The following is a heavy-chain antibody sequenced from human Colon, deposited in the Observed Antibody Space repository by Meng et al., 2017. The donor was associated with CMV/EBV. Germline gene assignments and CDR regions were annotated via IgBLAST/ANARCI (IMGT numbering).Heavy chain of an antibody. CDR3: ARRPGSLGQFDY. CDR1: GGTFSSYA. Sequence: SVKVSCKASGGTFSSYAISWVRQAPGQGLEWMGGIIPILGIANYAQKFQGRVTITADKSTSTAYMELSSLRSEDTAVYYCARRPGSLGQFDYWGQGTLVTVSS. D-gene: IGHD3-10*01. J-gene: IGHJ4*02. CDR2: IIPILGIA. V-gene: IGHV1-69*10.